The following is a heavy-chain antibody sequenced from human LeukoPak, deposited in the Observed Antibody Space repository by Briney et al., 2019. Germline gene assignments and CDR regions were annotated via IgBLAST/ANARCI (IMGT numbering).Heavy chain of an antibody. J-gene: IGHJ2*01. Sequence: SETLSLTCTVSGGSISSSSYYWGWIRQPPGKGLEWIGSIYYSGSTYYNPSLKSRVTISVDTSKNQSSLKLSSVTAADTAVYYCASSYYDFWSGYKESLWYFDLWGRGTLVTVSS. CDR1: GGSISSSSYY. CDR3: ASSYYDFWSGYKESLWYFDL. CDR2: IYYSGST. V-gene: IGHV4-39*01. D-gene: IGHD3-3*01.